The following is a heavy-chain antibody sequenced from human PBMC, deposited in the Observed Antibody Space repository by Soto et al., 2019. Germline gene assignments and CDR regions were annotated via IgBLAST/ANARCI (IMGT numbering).Heavy chain of an antibody. J-gene: IGHJ6*02. Sequence: PGESLKISCKGSGYSFTSYWIGWVRQMPGKGLEWMGIIYPGDPDTRYSPSFQGQVTISADKSISTAYLQWSSLKASDTAMYYCARLWATVNYYYYGMDVWGQGTTVTVSS. V-gene: IGHV5-51*01. D-gene: IGHD4-4*01. CDR2: IYPGDPDT. CDR1: GYSFTSYW. CDR3: ARLWATVNYYYYGMDV.